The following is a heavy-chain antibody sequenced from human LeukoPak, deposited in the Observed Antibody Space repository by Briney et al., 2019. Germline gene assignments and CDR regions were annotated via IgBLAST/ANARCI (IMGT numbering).Heavy chain of an antibody. J-gene: IGHJ5*02. CDR3: ARHKPGEQLVTISGNWFDP. V-gene: IGHV4-39*01. Sequence: PSETLSLTCTVSGGSISSSRYYWGWIRQPPGKGLEWIGSIYYSGSTYYNPSLKSRVTISVDTSKNQFSLKLSSVTAADTAVYYCARHKPGEQLVTISGNWFDPWGQGTLVTVSS. CDR1: GGSISSSRYY. CDR2: IYYSGST. D-gene: IGHD6-13*01.